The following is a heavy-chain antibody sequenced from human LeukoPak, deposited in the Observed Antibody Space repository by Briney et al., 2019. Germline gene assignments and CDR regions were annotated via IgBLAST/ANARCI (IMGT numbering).Heavy chain of an antibody. CDR3: ARRQYNFDY. V-gene: IGHV4-59*08. CDR2: IYYSGTT. Sequence: PSETLSLTCTVSGGSISSYYWSWIRQPPGKGLEWIGYIYYSGTTNYNPSLKSRVTLSVDTSRNQFSLQLSSVTAADTAVYYCARRQYNFDYWGQGTLVTVSS. J-gene: IGHJ4*02. D-gene: IGHD1-1*01. CDR1: GGSISSYY.